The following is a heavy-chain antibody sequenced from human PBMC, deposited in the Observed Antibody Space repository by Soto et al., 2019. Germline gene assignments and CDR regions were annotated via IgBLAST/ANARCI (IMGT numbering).Heavy chain of an antibody. CDR1: GGTFDCYS. CDR2: IIRILGID. Sequence: SVKVSCKASGGTFDCYSIRWVRQAPGQGLEWMGRIIRILGIDNNAQKFQGRVTITADKSTSPAYMELSSLRSEDTAVYYCAVIAVADGRRSKNACDIWGQGTTVTVSS. V-gene: IGHV1-69*02. D-gene: IGHD6-19*01. CDR3: AVIAVADGRRSKNACDI. J-gene: IGHJ3*02.